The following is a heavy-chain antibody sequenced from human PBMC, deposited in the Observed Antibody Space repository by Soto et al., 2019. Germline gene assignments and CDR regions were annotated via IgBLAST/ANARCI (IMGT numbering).Heavy chain of an antibody. D-gene: IGHD3-16*01. CDR2: LSPNDGKT. CDR1: GYTFSNYG. J-gene: IGHJ6*02. V-gene: IGHV1-18*01. CDR3: VRGGGSNYYGLDV. Sequence: QVQVVQSGAEVKQPGASVKVSCKTSGYTFSNYGLTWVRQAPGRGLEWVGWLSPNDGKTNYAQKFKGRVTMTPDTSTSTAYMELGSLRFDDTAIYYCVRGGGSNYYGLDVWGQGTTVTVS.